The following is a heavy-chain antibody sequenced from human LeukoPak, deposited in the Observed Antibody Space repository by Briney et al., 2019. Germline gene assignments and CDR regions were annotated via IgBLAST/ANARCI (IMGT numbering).Heavy chain of an antibody. CDR3: ARDKDYSFDY. D-gene: IGHD4-11*01. Sequence: AGGSLRLSCEASGFTFSTYSMNWVRQAPGKGLEWLSYITGSSAVIYYADSVKGRFTISRDNAKNSLYLQMNSLRDEDTAVYYCARDKDYSFDYWGQGTLVTASS. CDR1: GFTFSTYS. J-gene: IGHJ4*02. V-gene: IGHV3-48*02. CDR2: ITGSSAVI.